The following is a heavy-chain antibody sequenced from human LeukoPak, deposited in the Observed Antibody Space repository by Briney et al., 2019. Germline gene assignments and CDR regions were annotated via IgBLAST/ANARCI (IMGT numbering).Heavy chain of an antibody. CDR2: INHSGST. Sequence: SETLSLTCAVYGGSFSGYYWSWIRQPPGKGLEWIGEINHSGSTNYNPSLKSRVTISVDTSKNQFSLKLSSVTAADTAVYYCARGPLLRYFGYWGQGTLVTVSS. J-gene: IGHJ4*02. D-gene: IGHD3-9*01. CDR3: ARGPLLRYFGY. CDR1: GGSFSGYY. V-gene: IGHV4-34*01.